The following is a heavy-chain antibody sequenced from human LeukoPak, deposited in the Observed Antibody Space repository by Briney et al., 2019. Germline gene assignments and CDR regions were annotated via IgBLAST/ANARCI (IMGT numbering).Heavy chain of an antibody. CDR2: ITPSGSTI. J-gene: IGHJ4*02. D-gene: IGHD5-24*01. Sequence: PGGSLRLSCAASGFTFSTYAMSWVRQAPGKGVEWVSYITPSGSTIYYADSVKGRFTISRDNAKNSLYLQMNSLRAEDTAVYFCAGRDVYNSAFWGQGTLVTVSS. V-gene: IGHV3-11*01. CDR1: GFTFSTYA. CDR3: AGRDVYNSAF.